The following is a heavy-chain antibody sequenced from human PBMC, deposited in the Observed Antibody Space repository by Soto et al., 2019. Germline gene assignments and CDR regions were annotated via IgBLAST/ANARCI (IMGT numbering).Heavy chain of an antibody. J-gene: IGHJ4*02. CDR1: GFSFSSYG. D-gene: IGHD2-21*02. Sequence: QVQLVESGGGVVQPGRSLRLSCAASGFSFSSYGMHWVRQAPGKGLEWVAVISYDGSNKYYADSAKGRFTISRDNSKNTLYLQMNSLRAEDTAVYYCAKDGCGGDCYDFDYWGQGTLVTVSS. V-gene: IGHV3-30*18. CDR2: ISYDGSNK. CDR3: AKDGCGGDCYDFDY.